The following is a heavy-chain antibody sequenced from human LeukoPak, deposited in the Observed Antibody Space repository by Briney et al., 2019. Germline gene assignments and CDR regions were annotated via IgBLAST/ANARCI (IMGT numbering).Heavy chain of an antibody. V-gene: IGHV4-59*01. J-gene: IGHJ4*02. CDR2: VFHSGST. Sequence: SETLSLTCSVSGGSMRSYYWSWIRQPPGKGLEWIGYVFHSGSTNYNPSLKSRVTIFLDMSKKQFSLRLTSVTAADTAVYNCAGEGDSWHRFDDWGLGTLVTVSS. CDR1: GGSMRSYY. CDR3: AGEGDSWHRFDD. D-gene: IGHD2-21*02.